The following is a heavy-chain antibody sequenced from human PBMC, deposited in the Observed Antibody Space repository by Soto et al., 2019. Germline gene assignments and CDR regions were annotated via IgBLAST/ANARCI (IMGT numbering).Heavy chain of an antibody. CDR2: ISSSSSTI. V-gene: IGHV3-48*01. CDR1: GFTFSSYS. D-gene: IGHD3-10*01. J-gene: IGHJ4*02. CDR3: ARDSHRARNGVIIIVRPQAVDY. Sequence: PGGSLRLSCAASGFTFSSYSMNWVRQAPGKGLEWVSYISSSSSTIYYADSVKGRFTISRDNAKNSLYLQMNSLRAEDTAVYYCARDSHRARNGVIIIVRPQAVDYWGQGTLVTVSS.